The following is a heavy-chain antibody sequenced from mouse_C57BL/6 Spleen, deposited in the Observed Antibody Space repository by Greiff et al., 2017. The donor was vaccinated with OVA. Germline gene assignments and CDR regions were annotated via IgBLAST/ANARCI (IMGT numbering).Heavy chain of an antibody. CDR1: GYTFTSYW. CDR3: APITTVVGGYARDY. J-gene: IGHJ4*01. D-gene: IGHD1-1*01. CDR2: IHPNSGST. Sequence: QVQLQQPGAELVKPGASVKLSCKASGYTFTSYWMHWVKQRPGQGLEWIGMIHPNSGSTNYNEKFKSKATLTVDKSSSTAYMQLSSLTSEDSAVYYCAPITTVVGGYARDYWGQGTSVTVSS. V-gene: IGHV1-64*01.